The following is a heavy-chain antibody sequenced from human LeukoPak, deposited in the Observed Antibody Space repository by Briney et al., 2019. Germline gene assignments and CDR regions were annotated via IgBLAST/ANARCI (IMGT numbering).Heavy chain of an antibody. V-gene: IGHV1-2*02. Sequence: GASVKVSCKASGYTFTGYYMHWVRQAPGQGLEWMGWINPNNGGTNYAQKFQGRVTMTRDTSISTAYMELSRLRSDDTAVYYCARSNRITMIVVVALGYWGQGTLVTVSS. CDR1: GYTFTGYY. CDR2: INPNNGGT. CDR3: ARSNRITMIVVVALGY. D-gene: IGHD3-22*01. J-gene: IGHJ4*02.